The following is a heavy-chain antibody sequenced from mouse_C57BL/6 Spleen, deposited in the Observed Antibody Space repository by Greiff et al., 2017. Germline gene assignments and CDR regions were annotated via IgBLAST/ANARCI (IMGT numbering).Heavy chain of an antibody. CDR1: GFTFSSYG. V-gene: IGHV5-6*01. CDR3: ARSGVTTVVATDWYFEV. J-gene: IGHJ1*03. Sequence: EVHLVESGGDLVKPGGSLKLSCAASGFTFSSYGMSWVRQTPDKRLEWVATISSGGSYTYYPDSVKGRFTISRDNAKNTLYLQMSSLKSEDTAMYYCARSGVTTVVATDWYFEVWGTGTTVTVSS. D-gene: IGHD1-1*01. CDR2: ISSGGSYT.